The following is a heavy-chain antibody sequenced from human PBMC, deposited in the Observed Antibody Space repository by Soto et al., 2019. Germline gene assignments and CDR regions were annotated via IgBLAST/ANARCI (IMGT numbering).Heavy chain of an antibody. V-gene: IGHV1-46*01. J-gene: IGHJ4*02. CDR2: RNASDGST. D-gene: IGHD2-15*01. Sequence: ASVKVSCKASGYTFTNYYIHWVRQPLGQELARVGRRNASDGSTKYPHKLQRRVTLTRGTSTSTVYMQLSRLRSEDTAVYYCARVLVSYCRGQCLSGFDYLGQGTLVTRSS. CDR1: GYTFTNYY. CDR3: ARVLVSYCRGQCLSGFDY.